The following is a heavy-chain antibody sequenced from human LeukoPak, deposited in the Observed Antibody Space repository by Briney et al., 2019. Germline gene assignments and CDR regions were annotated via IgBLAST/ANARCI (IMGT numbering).Heavy chain of an antibody. CDR2: INSDGSST. V-gene: IGHV3-74*01. CDR1: GFTFSSYW. D-gene: IGHD6-13*01. CDR3: AKDRGQQGMRGPFDY. Sequence: PGGSLRLSCAASGFTFSSYWMHWVRQAPGKGLVWVSRINSDGSSTSYADSVKGRFTISRDNSKNTLYLQMNSLRAEDTAVFYCAKDRGQQGMRGPFDYWGQGTLVPVSS. J-gene: IGHJ4*02.